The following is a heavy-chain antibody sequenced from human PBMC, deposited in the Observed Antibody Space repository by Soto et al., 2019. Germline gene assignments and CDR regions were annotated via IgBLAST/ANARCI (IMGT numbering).Heavy chain of an antibody. D-gene: IGHD3-9*01. J-gene: IGHJ4*02. CDR2: IYYSGST. V-gene: IGHV4-39*01. Sequence: QLQLQESGPGLVKPSETLSLTCTVSFGSISSSSYYWGWIRQPPGKGLEWIGSIYYSGSTYYNPSLRSRVNISVDTSKNQYSLKLSSVTAADTDVYYCARRMDLFDLSYYFNYWGQGNLVTVSS. CDR3: ARRMDLFDLSYYFNY. CDR1: FGSISSSSYY.